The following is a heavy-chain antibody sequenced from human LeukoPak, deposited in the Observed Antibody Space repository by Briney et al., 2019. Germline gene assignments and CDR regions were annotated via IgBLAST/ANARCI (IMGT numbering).Heavy chain of an antibody. V-gene: IGHV1-18*01. Sequence: GASVKVSCKASNYTFTSYGISWVRQAPGQGLEWMAWINAYNGDTNYAQKFQGRVTLTTDTSTSTAYMELRSLRSDDTAVYYCARGGYYYDSSGYWRTFDYWGQGTLVTVSS. J-gene: IGHJ4*02. CDR2: INAYNGDT. CDR3: ARGGYYYDSSGYWRTFDY. D-gene: IGHD3-22*01. CDR1: NYTFTSYG.